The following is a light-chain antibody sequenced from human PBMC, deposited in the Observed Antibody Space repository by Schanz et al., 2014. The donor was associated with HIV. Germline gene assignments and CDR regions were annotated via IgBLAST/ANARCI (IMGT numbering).Light chain of an antibody. CDR3: LSYDRSLSGPYL. J-gene: IGLJ1*01. CDR2: EVS. V-gene: IGLV2-8*01. Sequence: QSALTQPPSASGSPGQSVTISCTGTSSDVGGYNYVSWCQQHPGKAPKLMIYEVSKRPSGVPDRFSGSKSGNTASLTVSGLQAEDEAYYYCLSYDRSLSGPYLFGTGTKLTVL. CDR1: SSDVGGYNY.